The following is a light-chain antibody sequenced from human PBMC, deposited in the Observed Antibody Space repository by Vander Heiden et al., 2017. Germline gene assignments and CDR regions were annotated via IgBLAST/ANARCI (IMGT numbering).Light chain of an antibody. Sequence: RATINCKSSQSVLYSSNNQNYLAWYQQKPGQPPKLLIYWASTRESGVPDRFSGSGSGTDFTLTISSLQAEDVAVYYCQQYYSTPTWTFGQGTKVEIK. CDR1: QSVLYSSNNQNY. V-gene: IGKV4-1*01. CDR2: WAS. CDR3: QQYYSTPTWT. J-gene: IGKJ1*01.